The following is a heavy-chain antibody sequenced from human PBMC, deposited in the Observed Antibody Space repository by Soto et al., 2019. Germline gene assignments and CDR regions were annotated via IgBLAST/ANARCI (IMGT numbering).Heavy chain of an antibody. J-gene: IGHJ4*02. D-gene: IGHD2-2*01. CDR1: GFTFSSYG. CDR2: ISYDGSNK. Sequence: QVQLVEPGGGVVQPGRSLRLSCAASGFTFSSYGMHWVRQAPGKGLEWVAVISYDGSNKYYADSVKGRFTISRDNSKNTLYLQMNSLRAEDTAVYYCAKGISIVVVPATPDYWGQGTLVTVSS. V-gene: IGHV3-30*18. CDR3: AKGISIVVVPATPDY.